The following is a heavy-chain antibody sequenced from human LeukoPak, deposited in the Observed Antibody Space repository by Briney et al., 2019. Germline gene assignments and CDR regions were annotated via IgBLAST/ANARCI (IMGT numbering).Heavy chain of an antibody. CDR2: ISSGSTYI. J-gene: IGHJ5*02. CDR1: GFTFSSYS. CDR3: ARDFGGSSSLDP. V-gene: IGHV3-21*01. D-gene: IGHD6-13*01. Sequence: GGSLRLSCAASGFTFSSYSMNWVRQAPGKGLEWVSSISSGSTYIYYADSLKGRFTISRDNSKNSLYLQMNSLRAEDTAVYYCARDFGGSSSLDPWGQGTLVTVSS.